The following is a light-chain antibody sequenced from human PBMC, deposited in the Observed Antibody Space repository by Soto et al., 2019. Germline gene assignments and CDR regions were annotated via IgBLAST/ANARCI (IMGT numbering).Light chain of an antibody. CDR3: SSYTNSGTYV. CDR2: DVS. CDR1: SSDVGGYNY. Sequence: QSVLTQPASVSGSPGQSITISCTGSSSDVGGYNYVSWYRHLPGKAPELMIFDVSNRPSGLSDRFSGSKSGNTASLTISGLQADDEADSYCSSYTNSGTYVFGTGTKVTVL. V-gene: IGLV2-14*03. J-gene: IGLJ1*01.